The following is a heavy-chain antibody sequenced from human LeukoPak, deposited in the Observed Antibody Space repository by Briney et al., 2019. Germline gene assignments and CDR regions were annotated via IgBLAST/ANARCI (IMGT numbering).Heavy chain of an antibody. Sequence: GGSLRLSCAASGFTFTTYWMAWVRQAPGKGLEWVANIKQDGSEAVYADSVRGRFTISRDNAKNSLYLQMNSLRVEDTAVYYCSNGIYDRSYWGQGTLVTISS. CDR1: GFTFTTYW. CDR2: IKQDGSEA. D-gene: IGHD2-8*01. CDR3: SNGIYDRSY. V-gene: IGHV3-7*01. J-gene: IGHJ4*02.